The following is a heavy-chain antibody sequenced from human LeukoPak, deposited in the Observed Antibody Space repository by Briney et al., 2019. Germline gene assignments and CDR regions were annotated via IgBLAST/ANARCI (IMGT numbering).Heavy chain of an antibody. CDR3: YLLTRVGFTYGGFDY. D-gene: IGHD3-16*01. Sequence: GGSLRLSCAASGFNFSIYEMNWVRQAPGKGLEWVSYISSSGSTIYYVDSVKGRFTISRDNAQNSLYLQMNSLRAEDTAVYYCYLLTRVGFTYGGFDYWGQGTLVTVSS. CDR2: ISSSGSTI. V-gene: IGHV3-48*03. J-gene: IGHJ4*02. CDR1: GFNFSIYE.